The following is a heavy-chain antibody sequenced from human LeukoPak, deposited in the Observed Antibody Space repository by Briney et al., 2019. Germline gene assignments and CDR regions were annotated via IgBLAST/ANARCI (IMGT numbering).Heavy chain of an antibody. CDR1: GFTFSSFW. CDR3: ARSQPSVFFDY. Sequence: GGSLRLSCAASGFTFSSFWMTWVRRSPGKGLEWVANIKPDGGEKYYVDSVKGRFTISRDNAKNSLYLQMNSLRAEDTAVYYCARSQPSVFFDYWGQGTLVTVSS. V-gene: IGHV3-7*02. J-gene: IGHJ4*02. CDR2: IKPDGGEK.